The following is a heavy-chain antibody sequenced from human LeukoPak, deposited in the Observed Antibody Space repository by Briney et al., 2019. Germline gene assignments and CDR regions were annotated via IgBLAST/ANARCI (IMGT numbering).Heavy chain of an antibody. J-gene: IGHJ4*02. D-gene: IGHD5-18*01. CDR2: SYDSWNT. CDR1: SGSINNHY. Sequence: PSETLSLTCIVSSGSINNHYWSWIRQPPGKGLEWIGYSYDSWNTNYNPSLKSRVTTSIDTSKNQFSLNLTSVTAADTAVYYCARDQIGYGLDYWGQGTLVTVSS. CDR3: ARDQIGYGLDY. V-gene: IGHV4-59*11.